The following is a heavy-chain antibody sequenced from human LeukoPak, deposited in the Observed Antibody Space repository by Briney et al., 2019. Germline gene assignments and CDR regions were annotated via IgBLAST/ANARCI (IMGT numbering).Heavy chain of an antibody. CDR3: AGFGGSSWYYFDY. J-gene: IGHJ4*02. Sequence: GGSLRLSCAASGFTFSSYGMHWVRQAPGKGPEWVAFIRYDGSNKYYADSVKGRFTISRDNSKNTLYLQMNSLRVEDTAVFYCAGFGGSSWYYFDYWGQGTLVTVSS. V-gene: IGHV3-30*02. CDR1: GFTFSSYG. D-gene: IGHD6-13*01. CDR2: IRYDGSNK.